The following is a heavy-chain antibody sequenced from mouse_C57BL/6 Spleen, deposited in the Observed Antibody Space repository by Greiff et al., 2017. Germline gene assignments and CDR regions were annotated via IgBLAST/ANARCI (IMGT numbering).Heavy chain of an antibody. CDR3: TRVTNY. Sequence: QVQLQQSGAELVRPGASVTLSCKASGYTFTDYEMHWVQQTPVHGLEWIGAIDPETGGTAYNQKFKCKAILTADKSSSTAYMELRSLTSEDSAVYYCTRVTNYWGQGTTLTVSA. D-gene: IGHD2-12*01. J-gene: IGHJ2*01. CDR2: IDPETGGT. CDR1: GYTFTDYE. V-gene: IGHV1-15*01.